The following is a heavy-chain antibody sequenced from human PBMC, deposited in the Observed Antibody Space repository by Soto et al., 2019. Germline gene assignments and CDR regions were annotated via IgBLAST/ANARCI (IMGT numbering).Heavy chain of an antibody. J-gene: IGHJ6*02. CDR3: ARGLEYSGMDV. D-gene: IGHD3-3*01. CDR1: GYSISSGYY. Sequence: SETLSLTCAVSGYSISSGYYWGWIRQPSGKGLEWIGTIYHSGSTYYNPSLRSRVTISLDMSKNQFPLNLSSVTAADTAVYYCARGLEYSGMDVWGQGTTVTVS. V-gene: IGHV4-38-2*01. CDR2: IYHSGST.